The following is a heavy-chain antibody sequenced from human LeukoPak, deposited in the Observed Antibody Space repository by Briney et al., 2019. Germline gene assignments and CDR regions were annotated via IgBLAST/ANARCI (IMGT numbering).Heavy chain of an antibody. Sequence: KPSETLSLTCTVSGGSISSYFWSWIRQPAGKGLEWIGRIYTGGTTNYNPSLKSRVTMSVDTSKNQFSLKLSSVTAADTAIYYCAKSVSVAAAGMYYYMDVWGKGTTVTVSS. CDR2: IYTGGTT. J-gene: IGHJ6*03. CDR3: AKSVSVAAAGMYYYMDV. D-gene: IGHD6-13*01. V-gene: IGHV4-4*07. CDR1: GGSISSYF.